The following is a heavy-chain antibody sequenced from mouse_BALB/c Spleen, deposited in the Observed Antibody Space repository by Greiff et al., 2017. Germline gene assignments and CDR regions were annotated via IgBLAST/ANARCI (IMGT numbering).Heavy chain of an antibody. V-gene: IGHV1-54*01. CDR3: ARDYPWFAY. Sequence: QVQLQQSGAELVRPGTSVKVSCKASGYAFTNYLIELVKQRPGQGLEWIGVINPGSGGTNYNEKFKGKATLTADKSSSTAYMQLSSLTSDDSAVYFCARDYPWFAYWGQGTLVTVSA. J-gene: IGHJ3*01. CDR2: INPGSGGT. D-gene: IGHD2-4*01. CDR1: GYAFTNYL.